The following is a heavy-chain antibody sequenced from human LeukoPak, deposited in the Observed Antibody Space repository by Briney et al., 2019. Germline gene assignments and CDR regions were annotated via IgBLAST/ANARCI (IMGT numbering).Heavy chain of an antibody. J-gene: IGHJ6*02. CDR1: GFTFSAYA. D-gene: IGHD6-19*01. CDR3: ARGTPSSSGWLYYGMDV. V-gene: IGHV3-23*01. CDR2: IIGRGTTT. Sequence: GGSLRLSCAASGFTFSAYAMNWVRQAPGKGLEWVSSIIGRGTTTFYSDSVKGRFTISRDNSKNTLYLQMNSLRAEDTAVYYCARGTPSSSGWLYYGMDVWGQGTTVTVSS.